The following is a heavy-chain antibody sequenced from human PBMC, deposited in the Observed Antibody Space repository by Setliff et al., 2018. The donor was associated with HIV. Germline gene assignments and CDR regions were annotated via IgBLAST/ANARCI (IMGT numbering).Heavy chain of an antibody. CDR3: ARDRYSGSSTDY. V-gene: IGHV3-23*01. Sequence: GESLTISCAASGFTFSNYAMSWVRQAPGKGLEWVSAISGSGGSTYYTDSVKGRFTISRDNSKNTLYLQMNSLRAEDTAVYYCARDRYSGSSTDYWGQGTLVTVSS. D-gene: IGHD1-26*01. CDR2: ISGSGGST. CDR1: GFTFSNYA. J-gene: IGHJ4*02.